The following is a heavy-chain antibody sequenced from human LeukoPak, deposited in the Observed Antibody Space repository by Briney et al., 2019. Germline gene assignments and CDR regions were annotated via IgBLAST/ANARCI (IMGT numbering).Heavy chain of an antibody. CDR3: ARSSPPTYDILTGYRYYYYGMDA. V-gene: IGHV3-13*01. J-gene: IGHJ6*02. Sequence: GGSLRLSCAASGFTFSSYDMHWVRQGTGKALEWVSAIGTAGDTYYPGSVKGRFTISRENAKNSLYLQMNSLRAGDTAVYHCARSSPPTYDILTGYRYYYYGMDAWGQGTTVTVSS. CDR2: IGTAGDT. CDR1: GFTFSSYD. D-gene: IGHD3-9*01.